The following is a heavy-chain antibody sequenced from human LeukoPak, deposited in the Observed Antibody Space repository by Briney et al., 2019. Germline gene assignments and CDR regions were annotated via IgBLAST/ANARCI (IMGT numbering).Heavy chain of an antibody. CDR1: GFTFSSYA. CDR2: ISGSGGST. V-gene: IGHV3-23*01. Sequence: GGSLRLSCAASGFTFSSYAMSWVRQAPGKRLEWVSAISGSGGSTYYADSVKGRFTISRDNSKNTLYQQMNSLRAEDAAVYYCAKEDFWSGPDLLYLDYWGQGTLVTVSS. CDR3: AKEDFWSGPDLLYLDY. D-gene: IGHD3-3*01. J-gene: IGHJ4*02.